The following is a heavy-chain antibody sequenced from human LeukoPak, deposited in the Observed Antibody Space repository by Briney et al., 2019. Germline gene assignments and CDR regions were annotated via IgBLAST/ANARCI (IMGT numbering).Heavy chain of an antibody. V-gene: IGHV4-4*07. J-gene: IGHJ5*02. Sequence: SETLSLTCTVSGGSISSYYWSWIRQPAGKGLEWIGRIYTSGSTNYNPSLKSRVTMSVDTSKNQFSLKLSSVTAADTAVYYCARGIAVAGRSWFDPWGQGTLVTVSS. CDR3: ARGIAVAGRSWFDP. CDR2: IYTSGST. D-gene: IGHD6-19*01. CDR1: GGSISSYY.